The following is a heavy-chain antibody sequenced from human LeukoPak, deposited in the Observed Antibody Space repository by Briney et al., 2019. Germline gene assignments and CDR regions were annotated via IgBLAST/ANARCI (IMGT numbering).Heavy chain of an antibody. CDR3: ARGGTWYDSSGDFDY. CDR2: INSDGSST. CDR1: GFTFSSYW. V-gene: IGHV3-74*01. D-gene: IGHD3-22*01. J-gene: IGHJ4*02. Sequence: GGSLRLSGAASGFTFSSYWMHWVRQAPGKGLVWVSRINSDGSSTSYADSVKGRFTISRDNAKNTLYLQMNSLRAEDTAVYYCARGGTWYDSSGDFDYWGQGTLVTVSS.